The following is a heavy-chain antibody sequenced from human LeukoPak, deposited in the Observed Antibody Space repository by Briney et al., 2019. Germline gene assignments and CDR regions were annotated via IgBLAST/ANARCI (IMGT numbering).Heavy chain of an antibody. CDR1: GGSISSSSYY. CDR2: IYYSGST. CDR3: ARGVRQQLYSDY. Sequence: SETLSLTCTVSGGSISSSSYYWGWIRQPPGKGLEWIGSIYYSGSTYNNPSLKSRVTISVDTSKNQFSLKLSSVTAADTAVYYCARGVRQQLYSDYWGQGTLVTVSS. J-gene: IGHJ4*02. V-gene: IGHV4-39*07. D-gene: IGHD6-13*01.